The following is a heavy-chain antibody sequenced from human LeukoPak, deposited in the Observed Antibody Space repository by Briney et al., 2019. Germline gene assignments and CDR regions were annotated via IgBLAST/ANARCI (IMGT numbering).Heavy chain of an antibody. Sequence: GGSLRLSCAASGFTFSSYSMNWVRQAPGKGLEWVSSISSSSSYIYYADSVKGQFTISRDNAKNSLYLQMNSLRAEDTAVYYCARVKESVSGGDHVDYWGQGTLVTVSS. CDR3: ARVKESVSGGDHVDY. CDR1: GFTFSSYS. J-gene: IGHJ4*02. CDR2: ISSSSSYI. D-gene: IGHD2-21*02. V-gene: IGHV3-21*01.